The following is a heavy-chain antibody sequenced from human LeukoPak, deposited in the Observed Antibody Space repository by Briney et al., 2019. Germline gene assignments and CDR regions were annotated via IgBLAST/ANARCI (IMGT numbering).Heavy chain of an antibody. CDR3: AGKGWFGELGSYFDY. CDR2: INIDGSST. CDR1: GFTFSTYW. Sequence: GGSLRLSCAASGFTFSTYWMHWVRHVPGKGLVWVSRINIDGSSTSYADSVKGRFTISRDNAKNTLYLQMNSLRAEDTAVYYCAGKGWFGELGSYFDYWGQGTLVTVSS. J-gene: IGHJ4*02. D-gene: IGHD3-10*01. V-gene: IGHV3-74*01.